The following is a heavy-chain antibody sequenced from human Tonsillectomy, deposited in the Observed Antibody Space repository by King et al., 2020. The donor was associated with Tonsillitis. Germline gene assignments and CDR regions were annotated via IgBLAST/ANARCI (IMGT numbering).Heavy chain of an antibody. CDR1: GYSFTSYW. J-gene: IGHJ4*02. CDR3: ARLGPYLGATRPFDY. CDR2: IYPGDSDT. V-gene: IGHV5-51*01. Sequence: QLVQSGAEVKKPGESLKISCKGSGYSFTSYWIGWGRQMPGKGLEWIGIIYPGDSDTRYSPPFQGQGTISADKAISTAYLQWSRLKASDTAMYYCARLGPYLGATRPFDYWGQGTLVTVSS. D-gene: IGHD1-26*01.